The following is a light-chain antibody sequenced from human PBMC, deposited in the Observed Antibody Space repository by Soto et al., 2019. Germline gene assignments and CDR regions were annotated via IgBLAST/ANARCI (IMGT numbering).Light chain of an antibody. CDR3: QHYGGMWA. J-gene: IGKJ1*01. V-gene: IGKV1-5*02. Sequence: DIQMTQSPSTLSASVGDRVTIICRASEPITNRLAWYQQKPGKAPKVLIYDASILESGVPSRFSGSRSGTEFTLTISSLQPDDFATYCCQHYGGMWAFGQGTKVEIK. CDR2: DAS. CDR1: EPITNR.